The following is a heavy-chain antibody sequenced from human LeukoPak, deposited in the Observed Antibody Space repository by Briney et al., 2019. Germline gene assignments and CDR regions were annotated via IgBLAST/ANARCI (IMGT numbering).Heavy chain of an antibody. Sequence: GGSLRLSCAASGFTFSSYAMSWVRQAPGRGLEWVSAISGSGGSTYYADSVKGRFTISRDNSKNTLYLQMNSLRAEDTAVYYCATDAPYYYDNSGYYGDTPGAFDIWGQGTMVTVSS. D-gene: IGHD3-22*01. V-gene: IGHV3-23*01. CDR3: ATDAPYYYDNSGYYGDTPGAFDI. CDR1: GFTFSSYA. J-gene: IGHJ3*02. CDR2: ISGSGGST.